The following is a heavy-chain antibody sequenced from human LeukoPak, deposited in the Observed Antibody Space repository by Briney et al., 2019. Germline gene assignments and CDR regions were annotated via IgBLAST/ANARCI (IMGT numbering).Heavy chain of an antibody. CDR1: GYTDTSYG. Sequence: ASVKVSCKASGYTDTSYGISWVRQAPGQGLEWMGWISAYNGNTNYAQKLQGRVTMTTDTSTSTAYMELRSLRSDDTAVYYCARERGYSGYDSVDYWGQGTLVTVSS. J-gene: IGHJ4*02. V-gene: IGHV1-18*01. CDR3: ARERGYSGYDSVDY. D-gene: IGHD5-12*01. CDR2: ISAYNGNT.